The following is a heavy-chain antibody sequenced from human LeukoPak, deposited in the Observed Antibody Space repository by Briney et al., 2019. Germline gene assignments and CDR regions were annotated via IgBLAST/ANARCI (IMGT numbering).Heavy chain of an antibody. Sequence: GASVNVSCKASGDTFTGYYVHWVRQAPGQAPEWMGWINPVSGGTYYADQFRHRVTMSRERSISTAYMELYRLTSDDTAVYYCAALGSRMKGRIDPWGQGTPVTVSS. V-gene: IGHV1-2*02. D-gene: IGHD7-27*01. CDR2: INPVSGGT. J-gene: IGHJ5*02. CDR1: GDTFTGYY. CDR3: AALGSRMKGRIDP.